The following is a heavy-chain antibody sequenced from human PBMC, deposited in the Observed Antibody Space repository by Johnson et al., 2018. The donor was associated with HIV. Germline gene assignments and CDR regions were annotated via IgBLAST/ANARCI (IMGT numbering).Heavy chain of an antibody. D-gene: IGHD3-10*01. Sequence: VQLVESGGGVVQPGRSLRLSCAASGFTFSSYGMHWVRQAPGKGLEWVATIKGDGSGQDYVDSVEGRFTISRDYAKNSLYVQMNSLRAEDTAVYYCARHFRGGDRGAFDIWGQGTMVTVSS. CDR1: GFTFSSYG. CDR3: ARHFRGGDRGAFDI. J-gene: IGHJ3*02. CDR2: IKGDGSGQ. V-gene: IGHV3-7*01.